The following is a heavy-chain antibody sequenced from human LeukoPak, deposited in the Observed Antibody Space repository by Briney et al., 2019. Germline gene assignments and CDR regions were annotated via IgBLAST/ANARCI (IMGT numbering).Heavy chain of an antibody. Sequence: SETLSLTCAVYGGSFSGYYWSWIRQPPGKGLEWIGEINHSGSTHYNPSLKSRVTISVDTSKSQFSLKLSSVTAADTAVYYCARAVDSSGYYYVHFDYWGQGTLVTVSS. CDR3: ARAVDSSGYYYVHFDY. CDR2: INHSGST. J-gene: IGHJ4*02. D-gene: IGHD3-22*01. V-gene: IGHV4-34*01. CDR1: GGSFSGYY.